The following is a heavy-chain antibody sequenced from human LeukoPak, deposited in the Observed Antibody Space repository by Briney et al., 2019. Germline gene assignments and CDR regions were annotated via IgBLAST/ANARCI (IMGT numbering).Heavy chain of an antibody. CDR3: AKDARGGYVV. CDR1: GFTFSSYA. CDR2: ISGSGGST. Sequence: GGSLRLSCAASGFTFSSYAMSWVRQAPGKGLEWVSAISGSGGSTYYADSVKGRFTISRDNAKNSLYLQMNSLRAEDTALYYCAKDARGGYVVWGQGTLVTVSS. J-gene: IGHJ4*02. D-gene: IGHD5-12*01. V-gene: IGHV3-23*01.